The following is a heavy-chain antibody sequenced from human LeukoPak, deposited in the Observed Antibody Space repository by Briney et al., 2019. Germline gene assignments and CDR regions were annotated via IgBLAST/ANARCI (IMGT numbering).Heavy chain of an antibody. CDR1: GYTFTGYY. Sequence: ASVKVSCKASGYTFTGYYMHWVRQAPGQGLEWMGWISAYNGNTNYAQKLQGRGTMTTDTSTSTAYMELRSLRSDDTAVYYCARANIVVVTAMDYWGQGTLVTVSS. V-gene: IGHV1-18*04. J-gene: IGHJ4*02. CDR2: ISAYNGNT. CDR3: ARANIVVVTAMDY. D-gene: IGHD2-21*02.